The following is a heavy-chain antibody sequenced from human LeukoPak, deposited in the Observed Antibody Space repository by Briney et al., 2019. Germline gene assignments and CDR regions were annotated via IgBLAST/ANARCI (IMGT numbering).Heavy chain of an antibody. CDR2: IIPILGIA. J-gene: IGHJ4*02. CDR1: GGTFSSNT. V-gene: IGHV1-69*02. D-gene: IGHD2-2*01. CDR3: ARLVPAATPDSKNRDC. Sequence: SVKVSCKASGGTFSSNTISWVRQAPGQGLEWMGRIIPILGIANYAQKFQGRVTITADKSTSTAYMELSSLRSEDTAVYYCARLVPAATPDSKNRDCWGQGTLVTVSS.